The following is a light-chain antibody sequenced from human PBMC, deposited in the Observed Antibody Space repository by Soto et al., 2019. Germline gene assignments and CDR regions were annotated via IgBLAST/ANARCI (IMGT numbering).Light chain of an antibody. Sequence: EIVMTQSPATLCVSPGQRPTLSYRASQSVSSNLAWYQQKPGQAPRLLIYGASTRATGIPARFSGSGSGTEFTLTISSLQSEDFAVYYCKQYNNWPKTVGQGTKVDIK. J-gene: IGKJ1*01. V-gene: IGKV3-15*01. CDR3: KQYNNWPKT. CDR1: QSVSSN. CDR2: GAS.